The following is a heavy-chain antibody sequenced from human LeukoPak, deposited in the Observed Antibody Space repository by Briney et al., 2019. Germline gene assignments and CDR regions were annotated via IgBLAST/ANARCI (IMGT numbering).Heavy chain of an antibody. CDR1: GFTLSSYA. CDR2: ISGSGGST. D-gene: IGHD2-2*01. Sequence: TGGSLRLSCAASGFTLSSYAMSWVRQAPGKGLEWVSAISGSGGSTYYADSVKGRFTISRDNSKNTLYLQMNSLRAEDTAVYYCAKDEGYCSSTSCRYNNYWGQGTLVTLSS. CDR3: AKDEGYCSSTSCRYNNY. V-gene: IGHV3-23*01. J-gene: IGHJ4*02.